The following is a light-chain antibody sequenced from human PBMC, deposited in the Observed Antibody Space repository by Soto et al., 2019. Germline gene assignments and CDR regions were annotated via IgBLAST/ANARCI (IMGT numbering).Light chain of an antibody. V-gene: IGLV2-23*02. J-gene: IGLJ1*01. Sequence: QASPTQPAPLSGAPGQSITLSFTGTSSDVGSYNLVSWYQQHPGKAPKLMIYEVSKRPSGVSNRFSGSKSGNTASLTISGLQAEDEADYYCCSYAGSSTYVVGTGTKVTVL. CDR2: EVS. CDR1: SSDVGSYNL. CDR3: CSYAGSSTYV.